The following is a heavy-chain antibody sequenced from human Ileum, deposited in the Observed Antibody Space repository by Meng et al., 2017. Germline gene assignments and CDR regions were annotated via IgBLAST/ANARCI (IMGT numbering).Heavy chain of an antibody. CDR1: GDSVSSNSAA. J-gene: IGHJ4*02. CDR2: TYYRSKWYN. V-gene: IGHV6-1*01. D-gene: IGHD1-26*01. Sequence: QVQLQQSCPGLVKPSQTLPLTCVIPGDSVSSNSAAWNWIRQSPSRGLEWLGRTYYRSKWYNDYAVSVKSRITINPDTSKNQFSLQLNSVTPEDTAVYYCAKDGTSGSYLGLYYWGQGTLVTVSS. CDR3: AKDGTSGSYLGLYY.